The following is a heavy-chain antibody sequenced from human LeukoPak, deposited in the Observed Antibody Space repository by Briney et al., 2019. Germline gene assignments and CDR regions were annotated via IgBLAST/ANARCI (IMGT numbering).Heavy chain of an antibody. J-gene: IGHJ4*02. CDR3: AREGGPYRPLDY. V-gene: IGHV4-34*01. CDR2: VNLQGST. CDR1: EFTFSTYN. Sequence: GSLRLSCAASEFTFSTYNMAWVRQPPGKGLEWIGEVNLQGSTNYNPSLMGRVAIAVDTSENHISLQLTSVTAADTAVYYCAREGGPYRPLDYSGQGTLVTVSS.